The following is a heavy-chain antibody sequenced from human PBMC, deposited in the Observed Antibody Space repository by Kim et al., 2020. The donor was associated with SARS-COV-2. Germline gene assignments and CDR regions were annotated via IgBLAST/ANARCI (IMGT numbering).Heavy chain of an antibody. V-gene: IGHV3-23*01. CDR1: GFTFSSYA. CDR3: AKDWRDTVTTFLDY. Sequence: GGSLRLSCAASGFTFSSYAMSWVRQAPGKGLEWVSAISGSGGSTYYADSVKGRFTISRDNSKNTLYLQMNSLRAEDTAVYYCAKDWRDTVTTFLDYWGQGTLVTVSS. J-gene: IGHJ4*02. CDR2: ISGSGGST. D-gene: IGHD4-4*01.